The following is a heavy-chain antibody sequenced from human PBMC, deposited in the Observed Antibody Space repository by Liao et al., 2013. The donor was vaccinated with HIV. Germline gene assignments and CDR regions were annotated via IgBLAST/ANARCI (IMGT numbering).Heavy chain of an antibody. CDR1: GGSFSGYY. J-gene: IGHJ3*02. Sequence: QVQLQQWGAGLLKPSETLSLTCAVYGGSFSGYYWSWIRQPPGKGLEWIGEINHSGSTNYNPSLKSRVTISVDTSKNQFSLKLSSVTAADTAVYYCARGVRRVFRVMFAFDIWGQGTMVTVSS. V-gene: IGHV4-34*01. D-gene: IGHD3-10*01. CDR3: ARGVRRVFRVMFAFDI. CDR2: INHSGST.